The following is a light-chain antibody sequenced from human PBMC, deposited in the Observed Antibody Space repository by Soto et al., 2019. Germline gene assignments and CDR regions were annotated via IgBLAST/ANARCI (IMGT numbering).Light chain of an antibody. CDR3: HVDGGSPPHS. CDR2: VSS. J-gene: IGKJ2*01. CDR1: QSVSSNH. V-gene: IGKV3-20*01. Sequence: EIVLTQSPGTLSLSPGERASLSCRASQSVSSNHLAWYQQKPGQAHRPLIYVSSSRATGIPHRFSGSGSCTDFTRTISTLELAVFGLYFGHVDGGSPPHSFGQGTKVEIK.